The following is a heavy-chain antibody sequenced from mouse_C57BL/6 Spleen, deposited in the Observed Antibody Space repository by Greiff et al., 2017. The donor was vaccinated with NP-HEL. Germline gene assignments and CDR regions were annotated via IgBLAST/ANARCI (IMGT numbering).Heavy chain of an antibody. CDR3: LYGNYVSGYFDV. Sequence: VQLQQPGAELVKPGASVKLSCKASGYTFTSYWMHWVKQRPGRGLEWIGRIDPNSGGTKYNEKFKSKATLTVDKPSSTAYIQLSSRTSEDSAVYYCLYGNYVSGYFDVWGTGTTVTVSS. J-gene: IGHJ1*03. CDR2: IDPNSGGT. CDR1: GYTFTSYW. V-gene: IGHV1-72*01. D-gene: IGHD2-10*02.